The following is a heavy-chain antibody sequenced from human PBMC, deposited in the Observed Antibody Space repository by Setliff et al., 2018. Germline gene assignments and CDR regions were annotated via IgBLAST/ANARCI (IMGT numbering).Heavy chain of an antibody. D-gene: IGHD3-3*01. V-gene: IGHV5-51*01. CDR3: VRDTNYEGAYDS. CDR1: GYSFTTSW. J-gene: IGHJ4*02. CDR2: IYPGDSDT. Sequence: GESLKISCKASGYSFTTSWIAWVRQKPGKGLEWMGIIYPGDSDTQYSPSFQGQVTFSSDKSINTDYLHWTSLKASDTAMYYCVRDTNYEGAYDSWGQGTLVTVSS.